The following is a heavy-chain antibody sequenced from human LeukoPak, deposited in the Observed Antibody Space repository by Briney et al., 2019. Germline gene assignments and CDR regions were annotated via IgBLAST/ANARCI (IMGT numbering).Heavy chain of an antibody. CDR2: MNQDGSEK. J-gene: IGHJ3*02. Sequence: GGSLRLSCAASGFTFSSYWMSWVRQAPGKGLEWVANMNQDGSEKYYVDSVKGRFTISRDNAKNSLYLQMNSLRAEDTAVYYCAREGAAAPDAFDIWGQGTMVTVSS. V-gene: IGHV3-7*01. CDR3: AREGAAAPDAFDI. CDR1: GFTFSSYW. D-gene: IGHD6-13*01.